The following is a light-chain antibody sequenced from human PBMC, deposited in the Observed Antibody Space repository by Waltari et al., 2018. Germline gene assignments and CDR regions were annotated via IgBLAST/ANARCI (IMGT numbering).Light chain of an antibody. CDR2: EVN. CDR1: SSDIGGYNY. V-gene: IGLV2-14*03. Sequence: QSALAQPASGSGSPGQSIAISCTGPSSDIGGYNYVSWYQQYPDKAPKLLIYEVNNRPPGVSTRFSGSKSGNSASLTISEIQAEDEADYYCSSYTNTFVVFGGGTKLTVL. CDR3: SSYTNTFVV. J-gene: IGLJ2*01.